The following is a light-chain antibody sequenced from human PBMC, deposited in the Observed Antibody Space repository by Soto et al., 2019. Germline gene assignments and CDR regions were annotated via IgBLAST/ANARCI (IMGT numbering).Light chain of an antibody. J-gene: IGLJ3*02. V-gene: IGLV8-61*01. CDR2: NTN. CDR1: SGPVFTSSY. CDR3: LLYLGGGIWV. Sequence: QTVVTQEPSFSVSPGGTVTLTCGLSSGPVFTSSYPNWYQQTPGQGPRTLIFNTNTRSSGVPDRFSGSILGDKAALTITGAQADDDSYYYCLLYLGGGIWVFGGGTKLTVL.